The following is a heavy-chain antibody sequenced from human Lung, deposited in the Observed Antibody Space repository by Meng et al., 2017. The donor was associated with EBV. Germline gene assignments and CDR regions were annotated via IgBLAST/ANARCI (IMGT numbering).Heavy chain of an antibody. CDR2: IYDSGST. J-gene: IGHJ5*02. CDR1: GGSIRFGDYY. Sequence: QVQRQESGPGLWKPSQTLSLTCTVSGGSIRFGDYYWSWIRQPPGKGLEWIGYIYDSGSTSYNPSLMSRVTISVDTSRNQFSLKLTSVTAADTAVYYCAREYSSSSGLPGPWGQGTLVTVSS. V-gene: IGHV4-30-4*08. CDR3: AREYSSSSGLPGP. D-gene: IGHD6-6*01.